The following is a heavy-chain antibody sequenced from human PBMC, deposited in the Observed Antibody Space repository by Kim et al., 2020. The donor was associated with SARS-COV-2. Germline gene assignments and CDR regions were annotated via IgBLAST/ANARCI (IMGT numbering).Heavy chain of an antibody. CDR3: TRAVPAYWDI. Sequence: GGSLRLSCAASGFTFSTYWVLWVRQAPGKGLVWVSSINSDGSKTGYADSVKGRFTISRDNAKNTLYLQMNSLRAEDTAVYFCTRAVPAYWDIWGQGTTVTVSS. D-gene: IGHD2-21*01. J-gene: IGHJ3*02. V-gene: IGHV3-74*01. CDR2: INSDGSKT. CDR1: GFTFSTYW.